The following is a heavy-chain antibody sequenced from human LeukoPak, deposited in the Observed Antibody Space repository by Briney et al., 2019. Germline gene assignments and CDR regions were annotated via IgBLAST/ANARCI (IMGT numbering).Heavy chain of an antibody. CDR1: GGSISSGDYY. CDR2: IYYSGST. Sequence: SQTLSLTCTVSGGSISSGDYYWNWIRQPPGKGLEWIGYIYYSGSTYYNPSLKSRVTISVDTSKNQFSLKLSSVTAADTAVYYCAREDIVVVPAADAYYYYYYMDVWGKGTTVTVSS. J-gene: IGHJ6*03. CDR3: AREDIVVVPAADAYYYYYYMDV. D-gene: IGHD2-2*01. V-gene: IGHV4-30-4*08.